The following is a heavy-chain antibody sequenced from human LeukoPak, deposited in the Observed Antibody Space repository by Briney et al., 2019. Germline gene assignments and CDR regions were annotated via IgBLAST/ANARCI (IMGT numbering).Heavy chain of an antibody. J-gene: IGHJ5*02. CDR3: ARNGAIWFGEFNWFDP. D-gene: IGHD3-10*01. CDR1: GYTFTSYD. V-gene: IGHV1-8*01. CDR2: MNPNSGNT. Sequence: PGASVKVSCKASGYTFTSYDIKWVRQATGQGLEWMGWMNPNSGNTGYAQKFQSRVTMTRNNSISTAYMELSSLRSEDTAVYYCARNGAIWFGEFNWFDPWGQGTLVTVSS.